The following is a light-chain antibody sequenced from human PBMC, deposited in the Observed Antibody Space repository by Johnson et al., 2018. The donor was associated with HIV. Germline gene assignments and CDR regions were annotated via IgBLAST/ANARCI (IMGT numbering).Light chain of an antibody. CDR3: ATWDSRLSAGHV. J-gene: IGLJ1*01. CDR1: TCDIGNNY. CDR2: DNN. Sequence: QSVLTQPPSVSAAPGQKVTISCSGNTCDIGNNYVSCHQQLPGTAPKLLIYDNNKRPSGIPDRISGSKSGTSATLGITVLQTGDEADYYCATWDSRLSAGHVVGTGTKVTVL. V-gene: IGLV1-51*01.